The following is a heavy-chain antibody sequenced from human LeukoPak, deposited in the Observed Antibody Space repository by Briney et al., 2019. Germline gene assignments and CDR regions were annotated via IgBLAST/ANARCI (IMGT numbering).Heavy chain of an antibody. Sequence: GGSLRLSCEGSGFTFNNYGMSWVRQAPGKGLEWVAGISGSGDGANYADSVKGRFTISRDNSKNRLYLQMNSLRVEDTAVYYCAASSGWFCLDYWGQGTLVTVSS. V-gene: IGHV3-23*01. J-gene: IGHJ4*02. CDR2: ISGSGDGA. D-gene: IGHD6-19*01. CDR3: AASSGWFCLDY. CDR1: GFTFNNYG.